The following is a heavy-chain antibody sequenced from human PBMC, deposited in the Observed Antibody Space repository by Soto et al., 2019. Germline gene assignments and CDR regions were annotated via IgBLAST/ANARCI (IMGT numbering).Heavy chain of an antibody. CDR2: ISVYNGKA. D-gene: IGHD3-10*01. J-gene: IGHJ6*02. CDR1: GYTFTRYG. CDR3: ARGTDGMDV. Sequence: QVQLVQSGAEVKKPGASVKVSCKASGYTFTRYGISWVRQAPGQGLEWMGWISVYNGKANYAQKLQGRVTMTTDTPTSTASMEVRNLRSDDTAVYYCARGTDGMDVWGQGTTVTVSS. V-gene: IGHV1-18*01.